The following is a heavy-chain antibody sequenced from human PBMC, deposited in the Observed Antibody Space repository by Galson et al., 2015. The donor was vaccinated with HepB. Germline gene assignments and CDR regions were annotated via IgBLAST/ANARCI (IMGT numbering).Heavy chain of an antibody. CDR1: GFTFSSYA. CDR2: ISYDGSNK. J-gene: IGHJ3*02. D-gene: IGHD4-23*01. V-gene: IGHV3-30*04. Sequence: SLRLSCAASGFTFSSYAMHWVRQAPGKGLEWVAVISYDGSNKYYADSVKGRFTISRDNSKNTLYLQMNSLRAEDTAVYYCARTLRRWYYAFDIWGQGTMVTVSS. CDR3: ARTLRRWYYAFDI.